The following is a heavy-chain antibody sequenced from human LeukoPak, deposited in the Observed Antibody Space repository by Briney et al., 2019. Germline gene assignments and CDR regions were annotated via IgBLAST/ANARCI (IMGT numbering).Heavy chain of an antibody. CDR2: IYYSGTT. CDR1: GGSISSYY. Sequence: SETLSLTCTVSGGSISSYYWSWIRQPPGKGLEWIGYIYYSGTTNYNPSLKSRVTISVDTSKNQFSLKLSSVTAADTAVYYCARHGDYKLGYYMDVWGKGTTVTVSS. CDR3: ARHGDYKLGYYMDV. V-gene: IGHV4-59*08. J-gene: IGHJ6*03. D-gene: IGHD4-11*01.